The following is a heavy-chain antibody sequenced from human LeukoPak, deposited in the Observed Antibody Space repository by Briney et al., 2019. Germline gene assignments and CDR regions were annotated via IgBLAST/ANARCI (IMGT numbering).Heavy chain of an antibody. CDR2: VSYEGSTV. CDR1: GFSFSSYG. D-gene: IGHD4-23*01. V-gene: IGHV3-30*03. Sequence: QAGGSLRLSCTPSGFSFSSYGMHWVRQAPGKGLEWVAVVSYEGSTVYYADSVKGRLTISRDNSKNTLYLQMNSLGVEDTAVYYCARGGGGNSDFVTSYTGASLSFDYWGQGALVTVSS. J-gene: IGHJ4*02. CDR3: ARGGGGNSDFVTSYTGASLSFDY.